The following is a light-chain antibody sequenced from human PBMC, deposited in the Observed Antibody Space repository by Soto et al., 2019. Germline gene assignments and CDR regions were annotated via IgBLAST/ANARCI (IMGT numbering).Light chain of an antibody. V-gene: IGLV2-23*01. CDR1: SSDVGKYNL. CDR3: CSYAGSRFYV. CDR2: EGI. Sequence: QSALTQPASVSGSPGQSITISCTGTSSDVGKYNLVSWFHHHPDKAPKLMIYEGIKRPSGVSDRFSGSKSGNTASLTISGLQADVEGDYYCCSYAGSRFYVFGTGTKLTVL. J-gene: IGLJ1*01.